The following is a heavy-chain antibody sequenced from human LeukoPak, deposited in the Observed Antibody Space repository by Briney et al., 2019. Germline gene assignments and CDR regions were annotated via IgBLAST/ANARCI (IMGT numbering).Heavy chain of an antibody. V-gene: IGHV3-33*01. J-gene: IGHJ4*02. Sequence: GSLRLSCAASGFTFSSYGMHWVRQAPGKGLEWVAVIWYDGSNKYYADSVKGRFTISRDNSKNTLYLQMNSLRAEDTAVYYCASIFGGVGEYYFDYWGQGTLVTVSS. CDR3: ASIFGGVGEYYFDY. CDR2: IWYDGSNK. D-gene: IGHD3-16*01. CDR1: GFTFSSYG.